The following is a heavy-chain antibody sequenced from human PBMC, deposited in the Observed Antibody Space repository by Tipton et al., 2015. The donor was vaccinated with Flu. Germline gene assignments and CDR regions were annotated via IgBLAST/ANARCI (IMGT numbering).Heavy chain of an antibody. CDR3: ARRDYTNYVSDPKSWFDP. V-gene: IGHV4-38-2*01. D-gene: IGHD4-11*01. CDR1: GDYISPDYF. Sequence: LRLSCAVSGDYISPDYFWGWIRQPPGKELEWIATIHRSGSTKYNPSLKSRVTISVDTSKNQFSLEMRSVTAADVAVYYCARRDYTNYVSDPKSWFDPWGQGPLVAVSS. CDR2: IHRSGST. J-gene: IGHJ5*02.